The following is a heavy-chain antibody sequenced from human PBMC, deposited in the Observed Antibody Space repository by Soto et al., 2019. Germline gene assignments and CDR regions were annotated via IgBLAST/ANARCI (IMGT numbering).Heavy chain of an antibody. CDR3: AKRPLTAAGFDY. Sequence: EVQLLESGGGLVQPGGSLRLSCAASGFTFSNYAMTWVRQAPGKGLEWVSVSTGSGGGTYFVDSVKGRFTISRDNSKNAVYLQMYSPRAEDSAVYYCAKRPLTAAGFDYWGQGTLVTVSS. J-gene: IGHJ4*02. CDR1: GFTFSNYA. D-gene: IGHD6-13*01. V-gene: IGHV3-23*01. CDR2: STGSGGGT.